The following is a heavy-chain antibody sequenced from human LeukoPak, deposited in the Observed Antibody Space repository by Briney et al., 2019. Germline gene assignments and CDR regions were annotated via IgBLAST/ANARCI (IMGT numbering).Heavy chain of an antibody. Sequence: GGSLRLSCAASGFSFSSYEMNWVRQAPGKGLEWVSYIGSSGSTVYYADSVKGRFTTSRDNAKNSLYLQMNSLRSEDTAVYYCARGRPTTSIVAAGVNWFDPWGQGTLVTVSS. CDR1: GFSFSSYE. J-gene: IGHJ5*02. CDR2: IGSSGSTV. D-gene: IGHD6-13*01. V-gene: IGHV3-48*03. CDR3: ARGRPTTSIVAAGVNWFDP.